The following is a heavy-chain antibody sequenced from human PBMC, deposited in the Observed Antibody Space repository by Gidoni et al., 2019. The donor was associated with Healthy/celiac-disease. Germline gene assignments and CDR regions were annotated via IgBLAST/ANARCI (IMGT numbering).Heavy chain of an antibody. V-gene: IGHV3-23*01. J-gene: IGHJ4*02. CDR2: ISGSGGST. CDR3: AKAAWGVVVPAAILS. Sequence: EVQLLESGGGLVQPGGSLRLSCAASGFTFSSYAMSWVRQAPGKGLEWVAAISGSGGSTYYADSGKGRFTISRDNSKNTLYLQMNSLRAEDTAVYYCAKAAWGVVVPAAILSWGQGTLVTVSS. CDR1: GFTFSSYA. D-gene: IGHD2-2*02.